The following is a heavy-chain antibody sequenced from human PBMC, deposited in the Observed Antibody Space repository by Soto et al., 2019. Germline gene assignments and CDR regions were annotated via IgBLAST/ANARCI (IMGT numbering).Heavy chain of an antibody. CDR1: GFTFSSYG. V-gene: IGHV3-30*18. J-gene: IGHJ5*02. CDR3: AKRSGSYGGNIRASKNWFDP. D-gene: IGHD4-17*01. CDR2: ISYDGSNK. Sequence: GGSLRLSCAASGFTFSSYGMHWVRQAPGKGLEWVAVISYDGSNKYYADSVKGRFTISRDNSKNTLYLQMNSLRAEDTAVYYCAKRSGSYGGNIRASKNWFDPWGQGTLVTVSS.